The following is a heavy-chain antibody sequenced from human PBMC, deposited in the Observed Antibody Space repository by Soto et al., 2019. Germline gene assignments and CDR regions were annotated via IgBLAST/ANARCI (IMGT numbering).Heavy chain of an antibody. D-gene: IGHD6-6*01. J-gene: IGHJ6*02. Sequence: GGSLRLSCAASGFTFSSYAMSWVRQAPGKGLEWVSAISGSGGSTYYADSVKGRFTISRDNSKNTLYLQMNSLRAEDTAVYYCAKYFSSSGSYYYYAMDVWGQGTTVTGSS. V-gene: IGHV3-23*01. CDR1: GFTFSSYA. CDR3: AKYFSSSGSYYYYAMDV. CDR2: ISGSGGST.